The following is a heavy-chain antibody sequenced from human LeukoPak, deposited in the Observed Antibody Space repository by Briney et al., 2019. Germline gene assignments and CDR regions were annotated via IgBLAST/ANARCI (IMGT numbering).Heavy chain of an antibody. D-gene: IGHD2-2*01. CDR3: ARDRWRQYQPLLEY. J-gene: IGHJ4*02. CDR1: GGTFSSYA. V-gene: IGHV1-69*13. CDR2: IIPIFGTA. Sequence: SVKVSCKASGGTFSSYAISWVRQAPGQGLEWMGGIIPIFGTANYAQKFQGRVTITADESTSTAYMELSSLRSEDTAVYYCARDRWRQYQPLLEYWGQGTLVTVSS.